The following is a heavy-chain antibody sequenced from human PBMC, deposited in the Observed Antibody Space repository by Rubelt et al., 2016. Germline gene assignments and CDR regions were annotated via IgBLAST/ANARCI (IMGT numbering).Heavy chain of an antibody. CDR1: GGSFSGYY. D-gene: IGHD1-26*01. Sequence: QVQLQQWGAGLLKPSETLSLTCAVYGGSFSGYYWSWIRQPPGKGLEWIGEINHSGSTNYNPSLKSRVTISVYTSKNQFSLKLSSGTAADTAVYYCARGRMGFHYYYYGMDVWGQGTTVTVSS. CDR2: INHSGST. V-gene: IGHV4-34*01. CDR3: ARGRMGFHYYYYGMDV. J-gene: IGHJ6*02.